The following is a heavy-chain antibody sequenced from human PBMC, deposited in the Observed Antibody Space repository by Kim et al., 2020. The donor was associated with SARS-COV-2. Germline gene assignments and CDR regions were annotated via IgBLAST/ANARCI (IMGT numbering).Heavy chain of an antibody. J-gene: IGHJ6*02. CDR1: GGTFSSYA. V-gene: IGHV1-69*13. CDR2: IIPIFGTA. CDR3: ARDLGSDFWSGSWGPPYYYYGMDV. Sequence: SVKVSCKASGGTFSSYAISWVRQAPGQGLEWMGGIIPIFGTANYAQKFQGRVTITADESTSTAYMELSSLRSEDTAVYYCARDLGSDFWSGSWGPPYYYYGMDVWGQGTTVTVSS. D-gene: IGHD3-3*01.